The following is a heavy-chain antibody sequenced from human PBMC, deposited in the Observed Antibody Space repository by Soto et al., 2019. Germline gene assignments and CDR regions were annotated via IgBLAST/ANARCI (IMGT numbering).Heavy chain of an antibody. Sequence: QVQLVESGGGVVQPGRSLRLSCAASGFTFSSYGMHWVRQAPGKGLEWVAVISYDGSNKYYADSVKGRFTISRDNSKNTLYLQMTRLRAEDTAVYYCAKDQGILFAPNWVDPWGQGTLVTVSS. V-gene: IGHV3-30*18. J-gene: IGHJ5*02. CDR3: AKDQGILFAPNWVDP. D-gene: IGHD2-15*01. CDR1: GFTFSSYG. CDR2: ISYDGSNK.